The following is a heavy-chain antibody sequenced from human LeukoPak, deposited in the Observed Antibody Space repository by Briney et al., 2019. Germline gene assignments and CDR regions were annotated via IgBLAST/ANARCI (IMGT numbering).Heavy chain of an antibody. CDR3: ATAGFVVVPAAITYFDY. V-gene: IGHV1-24*01. J-gene: IGHJ4*02. CDR2: FDPEDGET. D-gene: IGHD2-2*02. CDR1: GYTLTELS. Sequence: GASVKVSCKVFGYTLTELSMHWVRQAPGKGLEWMGGFDPEDGETIYAQKFQGRVTMTEDTSTDTAYMELSSLRSEDTAVYYCATAGFVVVPAAITYFDYWGQGTLVTVSS.